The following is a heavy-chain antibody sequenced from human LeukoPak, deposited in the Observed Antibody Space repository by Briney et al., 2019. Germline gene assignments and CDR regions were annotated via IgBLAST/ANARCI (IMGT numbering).Heavy chain of an antibody. CDR1: GFTFSTYN. Sequence: GGSLRLSCAASGFTFSTYNMNWVRQAPGKGLEWVSYISSSSSTIYYADSVKGRFTISRDNAKNSLYLQMNSLRAEDTAVYYCAADYYDSSYWGQGTLVTVSS. D-gene: IGHD3-22*01. CDR2: ISSSSSTI. J-gene: IGHJ4*02. CDR3: AADYYDSSY. V-gene: IGHV3-48*04.